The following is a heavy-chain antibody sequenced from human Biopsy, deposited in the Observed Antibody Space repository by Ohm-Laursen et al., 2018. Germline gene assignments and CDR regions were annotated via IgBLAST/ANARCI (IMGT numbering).Heavy chain of an antibody. CDR1: GGTFTTYG. D-gene: IGHD3-9*01. V-gene: IGHV1-69*04. CDR2: IIPILGRP. J-gene: IGHJ6*04. Sequence: SSVKVSCNASGGTFTTYGFNWVRQAPGQGLEWMGRIIPILGRPTYAQKFQGRVTITADTSTGTVFMDLSTLRSEDSALYYCAREQHPYIDVLTDSFSYVPMDVWSAGTTVTVSS. CDR3: AREQHPYIDVLTDSFSYVPMDV.